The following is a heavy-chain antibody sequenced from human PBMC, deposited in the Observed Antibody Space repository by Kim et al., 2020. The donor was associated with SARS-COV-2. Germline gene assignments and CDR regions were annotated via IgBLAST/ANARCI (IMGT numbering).Heavy chain of an antibody. CDR1: GFTFSSYA. CDR3: ARNGREVYCGDECYFDY. Sequence: GGSLRLSCAASGFTFSSYAMHWVRQAPGKGLEWVAVIWYDGSNKYYADSVKGRFTISRDNSKNTLYLQMNSLRAEDTAVYYCARNGREVYCGDECYFDYWGQGTLVTVSS. CDR2: IWYDGSNK. J-gene: IGHJ4*02. D-gene: IGHD2-21*01. V-gene: IGHV3-33*01.